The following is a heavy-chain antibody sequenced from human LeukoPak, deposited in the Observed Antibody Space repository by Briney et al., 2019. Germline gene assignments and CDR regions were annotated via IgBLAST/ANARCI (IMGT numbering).Heavy chain of an antibody. J-gene: IGHJ6*03. V-gene: IGHV3-21*01. Sequence: KTGWSLRLSCAASGFTFSSYSMNWVRQAPGQGLEWVSSISSSSYIYYADSVKGRFTISRDNAKNSLYLQMNSLRAEDTAVYYCARGIAVAGSYYYMDVWGKGTTVTVSS. D-gene: IGHD6-19*01. CDR1: GFTFSSYS. CDR2: ISSSSYI. CDR3: ARGIAVAGSYYYMDV.